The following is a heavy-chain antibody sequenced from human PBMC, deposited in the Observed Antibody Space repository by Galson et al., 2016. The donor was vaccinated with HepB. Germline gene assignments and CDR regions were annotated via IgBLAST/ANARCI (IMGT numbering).Heavy chain of an antibody. CDR3: ATGDNGFDN. CDR2: MYISGDT. D-gene: IGHD2-21*01. J-gene: IGHJ3*02. Sequence: SETLSLTCSVSGGSISYWFWTWIRQPAGRGLEWIGRMYISGDTNYNPSLKSRVTMSVDKSKNQASLKLGSVTAADTAVYYCATGDNGFDNWGHGTVVNVFS. V-gene: IGHV4-4*07. CDR1: GGSISYWF.